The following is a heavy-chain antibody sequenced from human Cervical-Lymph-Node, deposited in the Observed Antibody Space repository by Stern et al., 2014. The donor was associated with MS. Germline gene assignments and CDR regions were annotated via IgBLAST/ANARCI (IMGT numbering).Heavy chain of an antibody. CDR3: ARKNGMDV. V-gene: IGHV1-2*06. CDR2: VDPTSGAT. Sequence: QMQLVQSGAEVKSPGASLKVSCKTSGYNFNDYFPHWVRQVPGQGLEWMGRVDPTSGATIYAQKFQGRVAMTRDTSITTAYMELSRLTSDDTAMYYCARKNGMDVWGQGTAVTVS. CDR1: GYNFNDYF. J-gene: IGHJ6*02.